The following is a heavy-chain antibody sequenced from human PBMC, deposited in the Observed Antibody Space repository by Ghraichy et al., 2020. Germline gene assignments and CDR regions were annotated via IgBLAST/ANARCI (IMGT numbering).Heavy chain of an antibody. V-gene: IGHV3-48*03. D-gene: IGHD3-16*01. J-gene: IGHJ6*01. CDR3: ARDRHYYYGMDV. CDR2: ISQSGNTI. CDR1: EFTFSGYE. Sequence: GGSLRLSCEASEFTFSGYEMNWVRRAPGGGLEWLSYISQSGNTIYYADSVRGRFTISRDNAKNSVYLQMNRLTAEDTAIYYCARDRHYYYGMDVWGQGATVTVSS.